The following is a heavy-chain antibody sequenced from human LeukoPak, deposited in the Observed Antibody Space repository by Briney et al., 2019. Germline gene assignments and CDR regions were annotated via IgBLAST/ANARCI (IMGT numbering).Heavy chain of an antibody. J-gene: IGHJ4*02. CDR1: GGSISSSSYY. CDR3: ARGLYDFWSGYPYFDY. D-gene: IGHD3-3*01. V-gene: IGHV4-39*01. CDR2: IYYSGST. Sequence: SETLSLTCTVSGGSISSSSYYWGWIRQPPGKGLEWIGSIYYSGSTYYNPSLKSRVTISVDTSKNQFSLKLSSVTAADTAVYYCARGLYDFWSGYPYFDYWGQGTLVTVSS.